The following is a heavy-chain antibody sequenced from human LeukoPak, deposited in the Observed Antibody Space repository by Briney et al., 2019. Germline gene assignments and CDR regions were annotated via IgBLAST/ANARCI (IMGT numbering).Heavy chain of an antibody. CDR2: IYYGGST. CDR3: ARHSRSGYIGYENAFDI. CDR1: GGSISSSSYY. D-gene: IGHD5-12*01. J-gene: IGHJ3*02. Sequence: PSETLSLTCTVSGGSISSSSYYWGWIRQPPGKGLEWIGSIYYGGSTYYNPSLKSRVTISVDTSKNQFSLKLSSVTAADTGIYYCARHSRSGYIGYENAFDIWGQGTMVTVSS. V-gene: IGHV4-39*01.